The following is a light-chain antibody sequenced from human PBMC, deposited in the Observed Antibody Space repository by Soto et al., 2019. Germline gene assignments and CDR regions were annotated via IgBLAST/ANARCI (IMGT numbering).Light chain of an antibody. CDR2: GAS. J-gene: IGKJ1*01. CDR3: QQYKDSPPS. CDR1: QSVSSY. Sequence: EMVMTQSPATLSVSPGERVTLSCRASQSVSSYLAGYQQKPRQPPPLLIYGASTRAAGIPARFSGSGSGTEFTLTISSLQSEDFAVYYCQQYKDSPPSFGQGTKVEIK. V-gene: IGKV3-15*01.